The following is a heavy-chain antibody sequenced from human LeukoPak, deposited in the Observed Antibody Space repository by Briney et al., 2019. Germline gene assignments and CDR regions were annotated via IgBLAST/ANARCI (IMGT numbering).Heavy chain of an antibody. CDR2: ISSSGSTI. V-gene: IGHV3-48*03. CDR1: GFTFSSYE. J-gene: IGHJ6*02. CDR3: ARGDTVTTWFVNYYGMDV. Sequence: GGSLRLSCAASGFTFSSYEMNWVRQAPGKGLEWVSYISSSGSTIYYAYSVKGRFTISRDNAKNSLYLQMNSLRAEDTAVYYCARGDTVTTWFVNYYGMDVWGQGTTVTVSS. D-gene: IGHD4-17*01.